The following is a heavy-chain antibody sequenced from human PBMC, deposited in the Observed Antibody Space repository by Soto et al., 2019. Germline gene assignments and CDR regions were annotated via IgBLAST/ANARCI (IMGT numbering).Heavy chain of an antibody. CDR3: ASSSGYYSHFDY. V-gene: IGHV3-23*01. Sequence: GGSLRLSCAASGFNFRSYAVSWVRQAPGKGLEWVSAISGSGGSTYYADSVKGRFTISRDNSKNTLYLQMNSLRAEDTAVYYSASSSGYYSHFDYWGQGTLVTLSS. D-gene: IGHD3-22*01. CDR1: GFNFRSYA. CDR2: ISGSGGST. J-gene: IGHJ4*02.